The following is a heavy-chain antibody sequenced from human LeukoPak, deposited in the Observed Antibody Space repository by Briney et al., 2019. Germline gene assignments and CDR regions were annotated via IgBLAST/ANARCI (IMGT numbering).Heavy chain of an antibody. D-gene: IGHD6-19*01. Sequence: PGGSLRLSCAASGFTFSSYGMHWVRQAPGKGLEWVAVISYDGSNKYYADSVKGRFTISRDNSKNTLYLQMNSLRAEDTAVYYCAKDILEVMGAVEDYWGQGTLVTVSS. CDR3: AKDILEVMGAVEDY. CDR2: ISYDGSNK. J-gene: IGHJ4*02. CDR1: GFTFSSYG. V-gene: IGHV3-30*18.